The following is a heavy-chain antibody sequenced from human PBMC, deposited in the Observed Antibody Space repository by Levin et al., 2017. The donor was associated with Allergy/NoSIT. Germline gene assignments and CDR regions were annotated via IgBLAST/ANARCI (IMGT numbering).Heavy chain of an antibody. CDR3: THSRPPLRTRHFDD. CDR2: IYWDEDK. D-gene: IGHD4-17*01. CDR1: GFSLSSPGVG. Sequence: SGPTLVKPTQTLTLTCSYSGFSLSSPGVGVGWVRQSPGKALEWLALIYWDEDKRYSPSLRSRLTISMDTSKNQVFLRMTNMDPVDTGTYYWTHSRPPLRTRHFDDWGQGALVNVSS. V-gene: IGHV2-5*02. J-gene: IGHJ4*02.